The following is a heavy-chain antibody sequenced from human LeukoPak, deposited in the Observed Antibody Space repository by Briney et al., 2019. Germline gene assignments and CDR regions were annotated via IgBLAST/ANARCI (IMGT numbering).Heavy chain of an antibody. CDR1: GFTLSSYA. Sequence: GGSLRLSCAASGFTLSSYAMSWVRQAPGKGLEWVSAISDTGNTYHADSVKGRFTISRDSSKNTLFLQMNSLRAEDTAVYYCAREGGGSSWYYFDYWGQGTLVTVSS. CDR2: ISDTGNT. D-gene: IGHD6-13*01. CDR3: AREGGGSSWYYFDY. V-gene: IGHV3-23*01. J-gene: IGHJ4*02.